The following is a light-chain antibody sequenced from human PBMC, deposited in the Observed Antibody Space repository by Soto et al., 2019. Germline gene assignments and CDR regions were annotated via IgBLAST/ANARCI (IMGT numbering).Light chain of an antibody. Sequence: EIVLTQSPGTLSLSPGERATLSCRASQSVTSNYLAWYQQTPGQAPRLLFFGASIRATGIPDRFSGSGSGTDFTLTISRLEPEDSEVYHCQLYGSSPTTLGQGTKVDIK. CDR3: QLYGSSPTT. CDR1: QSVTSNY. V-gene: IGKV3-20*01. J-gene: IGKJ1*01. CDR2: GAS.